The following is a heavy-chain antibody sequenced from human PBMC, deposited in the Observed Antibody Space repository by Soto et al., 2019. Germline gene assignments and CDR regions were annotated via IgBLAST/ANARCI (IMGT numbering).Heavy chain of an antibody. V-gene: IGHV1-18*01. CDR2: ISGYNGNT. Sequence: ASVKVSCKASGYTFTSYGISWVRQAPGQGLEWMGWISGYNGNTNYAQKLQGRVTMTTDTSTSTADMELRSLRSDDTAVYYCARDMDSGSYSYYYYGMDVWGQGTRVTVSS. J-gene: IGHJ6*02. D-gene: IGHD1-26*01. CDR1: GYTFTSYG. CDR3: ARDMDSGSYSYYYYGMDV.